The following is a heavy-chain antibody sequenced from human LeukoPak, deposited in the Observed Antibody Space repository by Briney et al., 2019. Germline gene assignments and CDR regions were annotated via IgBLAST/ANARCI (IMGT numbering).Heavy chain of an antibody. D-gene: IGHD3-10*01. CDR1: GFTFDDYA. V-gene: IGHV3-9*01. CDR3: ARSGITMVGGASIGLLTFDI. CDR2: ISWNSGSI. Sequence: GRSLRLSCAASGFTFDDYAMHWVRQAPGKGLEWVSGISWNSGSIGYADSVKGRFTISRDNAKNTLYLQLSSLRVEDTAVYYCARSGITMVGGASIGLLTFDIWGPGTMVTVSP. J-gene: IGHJ3*02.